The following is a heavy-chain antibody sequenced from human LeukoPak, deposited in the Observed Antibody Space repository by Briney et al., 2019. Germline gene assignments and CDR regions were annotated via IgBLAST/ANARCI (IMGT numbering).Heavy chain of an antibody. D-gene: IGHD1-26*01. J-gene: IGHJ3*02. Sequence: SETLSLTCTVSGGSISNYYWNWIRQAPGKGLEWIGYIYYTGSTNKNPSLKSRVTMSVDTSKNQFSLKLSSVTAADTAVYYCARYSGSYPHDAFDIWGQGTMVTVSS. CDR2: IYYTGST. CDR3: ARYSGSYPHDAFDI. CDR1: GGSISNYY. V-gene: IGHV4-59*12.